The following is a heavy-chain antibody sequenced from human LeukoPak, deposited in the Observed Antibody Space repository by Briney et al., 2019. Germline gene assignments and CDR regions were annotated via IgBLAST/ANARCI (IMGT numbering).Heavy chain of an antibody. Sequence: VASVKVSCKASGGTFSSYAISWVRQAPGQGLEWMGGIIPIFGTANYAQKFQGRVTITADESTSTAYMELSSLRSEDTAVYCCAAPKGVKSNTIFGVVTPDAFDIWGQGTMVTVSS. CDR3: AAPKGVKSNTIFGVVTPDAFDI. J-gene: IGHJ3*02. D-gene: IGHD3-3*01. CDR1: GGTFSSYA. CDR2: IIPIFGTA. V-gene: IGHV1-69*13.